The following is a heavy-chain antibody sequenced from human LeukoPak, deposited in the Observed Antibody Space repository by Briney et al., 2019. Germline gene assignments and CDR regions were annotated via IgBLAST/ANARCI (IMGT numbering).Heavy chain of an antibody. CDR1: GFIFSSYG. J-gene: IGHJ6*02. Sequence: GGSLRLSCAASGFIFSSYGMHWVRQAPGKGLEWVAFIRYDGRNKYYADSMKGRFTISRDNSKNTLYLQMNSLRAEDTAVYYCAKVTDGRLVPPSDYGMDVWGQGTTVTVSS. CDR2: IRYDGRNK. D-gene: IGHD3-9*01. V-gene: IGHV3-30*02. CDR3: AKVTDGRLVPPSDYGMDV.